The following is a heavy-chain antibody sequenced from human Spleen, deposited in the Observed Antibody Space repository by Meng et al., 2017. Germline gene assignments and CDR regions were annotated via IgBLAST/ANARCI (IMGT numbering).Heavy chain of an antibody. J-gene: IGHJ4*02. CDR2: INPNSGGT. Sequence: ASVKVSCKASGYTFTSYYMHWVRQAPGQGLEWMGRINPNSGGTNYAQKFQGRVTMTRDTSISTAYMELSRLRSDDTAVYYCARAIGRIQLWPYYFDYWGQGTLVTVSS. CDR3: ARAIGRIQLWPYYFDY. D-gene: IGHD5-18*01. V-gene: IGHV1-2*06. CDR1: GYTFTSYY.